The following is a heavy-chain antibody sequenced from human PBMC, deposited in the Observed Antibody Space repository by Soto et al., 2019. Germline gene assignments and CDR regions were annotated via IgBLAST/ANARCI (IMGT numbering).Heavy chain of an antibody. D-gene: IGHD3-22*01. CDR2: ISGSGGST. Sequence: GGSLRLSCAASGFTFSSYAMSWVLQAPGKGLEWVSAISGSGGSTYYADSVKGRFTISRDNSKNTLYLQMNSLRAEDTAVYYCAKATGGAVITRIVVVMSFVDWCQGTRVTVSS. V-gene: IGHV3-23*01. CDR3: AKATGGAVITRIVVVMSFVD. J-gene: IGHJ4*02. CDR1: GFTFSSYA.